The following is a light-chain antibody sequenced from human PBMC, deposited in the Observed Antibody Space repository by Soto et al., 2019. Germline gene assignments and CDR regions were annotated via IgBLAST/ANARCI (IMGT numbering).Light chain of an antibody. CDR3: VQGTHWPWT. J-gene: IGKJ1*01. Sequence: DVVMTQSPLSLSVTLGQPASISCRSSQGLVYSDGNTFVNWVHQRPGQSPRRLIYQVSNRDSGVPDRFSGSGSGTDYTLTISRVEAEDVGIYYCVQGTHWPWTFGQGTKVEIK. CDR1: QGLVYSDGNTF. V-gene: IGKV2-30*01. CDR2: QVS.